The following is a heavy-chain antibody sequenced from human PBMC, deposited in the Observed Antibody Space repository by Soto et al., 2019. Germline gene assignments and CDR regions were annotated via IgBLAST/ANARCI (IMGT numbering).Heavy chain of an antibody. CDR1: GSTFSSYA. CDR3: AREVDEYYYGSGISLWFDP. V-gene: IGHV3-30-3*01. CDR2: ISYDGSNK. J-gene: IGHJ5*02. Sequence: GGSLRLSCAASGSTFSSYAMHWVRQAPGKGLEWVAVISYDGSNKYYADSVKGRFTISRDNSKNTLYLQMNSLRAEDTAVYYCAREVDEYYYGSGISLWFDPWGQGTLVTVSS. D-gene: IGHD3-10*01.